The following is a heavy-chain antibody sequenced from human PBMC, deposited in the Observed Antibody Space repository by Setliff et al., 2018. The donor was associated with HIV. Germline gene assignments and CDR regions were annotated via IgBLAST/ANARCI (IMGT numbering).Heavy chain of an antibody. CDR3: ARRGYFDY. Sequence: ASVKVSCKASGYTFSDYYLHWVRQAPGQGLEWMGWINGNSGATNYAQKFQVRDTMTRDTSMRTVYMELRSLTSDDTAVYYCARRGYFDYWGQGTPVTVSS. CDR2: INGNSGAT. V-gene: IGHV1-2*02. CDR1: GYTFSDYY. J-gene: IGHJ4*02.